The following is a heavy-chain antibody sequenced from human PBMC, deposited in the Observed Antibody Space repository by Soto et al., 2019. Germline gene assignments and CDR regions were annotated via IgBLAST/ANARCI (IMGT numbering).Heavy chain of an antibody. CDR2: IYYSGST. Sequence: QVQLQESGPGLVKPSQTLSLTCTVSGGSISSGDYYWSWIRQPPGKGLEWIGYIYYSGSTYYNPSLKSRVTISVDTSKNQFSLKRDSVTAADPAVYYCARRYCSGGCYFDYWGQGTLVTVSS. J-gene: IGHJ4*02. CDR1: GGSISSGDYY. D-gene: IGHD2-15*01. V-gene: IGHV4-30-4*01. CDR3: ARRYCSGGCYFDY.